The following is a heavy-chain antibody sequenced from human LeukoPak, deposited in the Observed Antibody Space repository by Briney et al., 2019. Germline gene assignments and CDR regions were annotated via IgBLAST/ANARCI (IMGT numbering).Heavy chain of an antibody. D-gene: IGHD1-14*01. Sequence: GESLKISCKGSGYSFTSYWIGWVRQMPGKGLEWMGIICPGDSDTRYSPSFQGQVTISADKSISTAYLQWSSLKASDTAMYYCARPYPPGSDAFDIWGQGTMVTVSS. CDR3: ARPYPPGSDAFDI. V-gene: IGHV5-51*01. CDR2: ICPGDSDT. CDR1: GYSFTSYW. J-gene: IGHJ3*02.